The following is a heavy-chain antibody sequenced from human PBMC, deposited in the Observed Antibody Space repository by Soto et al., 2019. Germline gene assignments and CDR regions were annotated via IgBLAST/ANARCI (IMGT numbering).Heavy chain of an antibody. CDR3: ARSRAGRTAASYYDYMDV. J-gene: IGHJ6*03. CDR2: IKQDGSEK. D-gene: IGHD2-2*01. V-gene: IGHV3-7*01. Sequence: VPLVESGGGLVQPGGSLRLSCAAAGFSFSDYWMTWVHQPPGKGLEWVANIKQDGSEKYYADSVKGRFTISRDNAKSSLYLQMNSLRAEDTAVYYCARSRAGRTAASYYDYMDVWGKGTTVTVSS. CDR1: GFSFSDYW.